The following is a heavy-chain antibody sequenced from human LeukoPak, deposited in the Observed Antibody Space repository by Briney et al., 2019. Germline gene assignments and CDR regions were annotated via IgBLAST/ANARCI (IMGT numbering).Heavy chain of an antibody. D-gene: IGHD6-19*01. CDR2: IIPIFGTA. Sequence: GSSVTVSCTSSGGTFSNYAISWVRQAPGQGLEWMGAIIPIFGTANHAQKFQGRVTITADESTSTAYMELSSLRSEDTAVYYCARILSSSWYEYFHHWGQGTLVTVSS. J-gene: IGHJ1*01. CDR3: ARILSSSWYEYFHH. V-gene: IGHV1-69*01. CDR1: GGTFSNYA.